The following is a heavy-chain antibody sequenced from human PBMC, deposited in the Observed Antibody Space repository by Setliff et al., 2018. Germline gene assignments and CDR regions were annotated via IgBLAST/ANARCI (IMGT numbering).Heavy chain of an antibody. J-gene: IGHJ4*02. D-gene: IGHD1-26*01. CDR2: IFSNDEK. CDR1: GGSFSGYYW. Sequence: KTSETLSLTCAVYGGSFSGYYWSWIRQPPGKGLEWLAHIFSNDEKSYSTSLKSRLTISKDTSKSQVVLTMTNMDPVDTATYYCARIVSGSYYWNYWGQGTLVTVSS. V-gene: IGHV2-26*01. CDR3: ARIVSGSYYWNY.